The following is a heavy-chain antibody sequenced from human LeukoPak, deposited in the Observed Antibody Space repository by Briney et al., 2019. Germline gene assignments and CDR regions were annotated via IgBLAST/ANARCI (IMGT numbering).Heavy chain of an antibody. V-gene: IGHV3-53*01. J-gene: IGHJ4*02. CDR1: GFSVTNNY. D-gene: IGHD1-26*01. CDR2: FYVGGAT. Sequence: GGSLRLSCAVSGFSVTNNYMSWVRQAPGKGLEWVSVFYVGGATYYADSAKGRFTISRDNSVNTLYLQMKSLRAEDTAVYYCAKGAEMGVWDLIHYWGQGTLVTVSS. CDR3: AKGAEMGVWDLIHY.